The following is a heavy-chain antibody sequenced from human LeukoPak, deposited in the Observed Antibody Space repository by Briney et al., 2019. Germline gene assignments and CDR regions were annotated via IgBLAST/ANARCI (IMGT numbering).Heavy chain of an antibody. V-gene: IGHV3-7*01. J-gene: IGHJ4*02. Sequence: PGGSLRLSCAASGFTFSSYWMSWVRQAPGKGLEWVANIRQDGSEKYYVDSVKGRFTISRDNAKNSLYLQMNSLRAEDTAVYYCARSSVWFGELLSSRFDYWGQGTLVTVSS. CDR2: IRQDGSEK. CDR3: ARSSVWFGELLSSRFDY. D-gene: IGHD3-10*01. CDR1: GFTFSSYW.